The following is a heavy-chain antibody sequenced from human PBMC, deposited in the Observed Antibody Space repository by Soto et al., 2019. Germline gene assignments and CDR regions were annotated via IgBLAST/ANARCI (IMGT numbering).Heavy chain of an antibody. V-gene: IGHV3-49*03. D-gene: IGHD3-22*01. J-gene: IGHJ3*01. Sequence: GGSLLVSCSRYPFNLGAYGLGWLGQAPGKGLELAAFTRHKGFGGSIEYAASVRGRFTISRDDSKNVAYLHMNSLKTEDTAVYYCTRELSDYDTSGHYYSTNAFDVWGQGTMVTGSS. CDR2: TRHKGFGGSI. CDR1: PFNLGAYG. CDR3: TRELSDYDTSGHYYSTNAFDV.